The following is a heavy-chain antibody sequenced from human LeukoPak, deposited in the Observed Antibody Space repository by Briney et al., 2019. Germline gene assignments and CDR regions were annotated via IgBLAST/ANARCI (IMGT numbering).Heavy chain of an antibody. CDR2: IGSSGSTV. CDR3: ARDTPLYADSPDAFDI. CDR1: GFTFSRYS. D-gene: IGHD2/OR15-2a*01. V-gene: IGHV3-48*02. Sequence: PGGSLRLSCAASGFTFSRYSMNWVRQAPGKGPEWVSYIGSSGSTVYYADSVKGRFTTSRDNAKNSLYLQMNSLRDEDTAVYYCARDTPLYADSPDAFDIWGQGTMVTVSS. J-gene: IGHJ3*02.